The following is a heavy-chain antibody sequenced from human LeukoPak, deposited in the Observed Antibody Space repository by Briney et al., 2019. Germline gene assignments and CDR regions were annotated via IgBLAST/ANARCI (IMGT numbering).Heavy chain of an antibody. CDR3: ARDGVGATPRQYYYYYYYMDV. CDR1: GGSISSGSYY. D-gene: IGHD1-26*01. V-gene: IGHV4-61*02. Sequence: PSQTLSLTCTVSGGSISSGSYYWSRIRQPAGKGLEWIGRIYTSGSTNYNPSLKSRVTISVDTSKNQFSLKLSSVTAADTAVYYCARDGVGATPRQYYYYYYYMDVWGKGTTVTVSS. CDR2: IYTSGST. J-gene: IGHJ6*03.